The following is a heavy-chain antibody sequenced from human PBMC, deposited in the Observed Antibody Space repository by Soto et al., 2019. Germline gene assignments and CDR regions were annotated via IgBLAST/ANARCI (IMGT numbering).Heavy chain of an antibody. J-gene: IGHJ6*02. CDR2: IYYSGST. D-gene: IGHD2-21*02. V-gene: IGHV4-59*01. CDR1: GGSISSYY. Sequence: SETLSLTCTVSGGSISSYYWSWIRQPPGKGLEWIGYIYYSGSTNYNPSLKSRVTISVDTSKNQFSLKLSSVTAADTAVYCCARSPAALAYCGGDCYSYYYYYGMDVWGQGTTVTVSS. CDR3: ARSPAALAYCGGDCYSYYYYYGMDV.